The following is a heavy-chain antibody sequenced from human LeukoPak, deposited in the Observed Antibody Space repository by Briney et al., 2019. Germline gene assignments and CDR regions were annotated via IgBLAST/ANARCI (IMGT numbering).Heavy chain of an antibody. J-gene: IGHJ4*02. D-gene: IGHD3-3*01. CDR2: INPNSGGT. CDR3: ARDAVRSLRFLAL. Sequence: ASVKVACKASGDTFTGYYMHWVRQAPGQGLEWMGWINPNSGGTNYAQKFQGRVTMTRDTSISTAYMELSRLRSDDTAVYYCARDAVRSLRFLALWGQGTLVTVSS. CDR1: GDTFTGYY. V-gene: IGHV1-2*02.